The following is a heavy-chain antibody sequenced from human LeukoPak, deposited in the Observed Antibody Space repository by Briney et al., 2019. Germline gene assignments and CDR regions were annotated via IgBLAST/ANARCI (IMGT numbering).Heavy chain of an antibody. CDR1: GGSISSGGYY. CDR2: IYHSGST. CDR3: ARVGVPGAFDI. D-gene: IGHD3-16*01. Sequence: SETLSLTCTVSGGSISSGGYYWSWIRQPPGKGLEWIGYIYHSGSTYYNPSLRSRVTISVDTSKNQFSLKLSSVTAADTAVYYCARVGVPGAFDIWGQGTMVTVSS. V-gene: IGHV4-30-2*01. J-gene: IGHJ3*02.